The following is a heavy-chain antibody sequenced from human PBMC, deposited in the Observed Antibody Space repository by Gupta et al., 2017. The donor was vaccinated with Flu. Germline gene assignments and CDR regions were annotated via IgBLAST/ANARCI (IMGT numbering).Heavy chain of an antibody. CDR3: ARSPTIAARVFDY. CDR1: FRSYE. Sequence: FRSYEMNWVRQAPGKGLEWVSYISGSGSIIYYADSVKGRVTISRDNAKNSLSLQMNSLRAADTAVYYCARSPTIAARVFDYWGQGTLVTVSS. D-gene: IGHD6-6*01. V-gene: IGHV3-48*03. J-gene: IGHJ4*02. CDR2: ISGSGSII.